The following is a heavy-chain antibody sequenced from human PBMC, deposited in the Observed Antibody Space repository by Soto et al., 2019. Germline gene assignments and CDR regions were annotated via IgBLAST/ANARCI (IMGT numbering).Heavy chain of an antibody. CDR1: GFSLSTSGVG. J-gene: IGHJ6*03. Sequence: QITLKESGPTLVKPTQTLTLTCTFSGFSLSTSGVGVGWIRQPPGKALEWLALIYWDDDKRYSPSLKSRLTITKDTSKNQVVLTMTNMDPVDTATYYCALQADYVFAIDMGLDMDVWGKGTTVTVSS. CDR2: IYWDDDK. V-gene: IGHV2-5*02. D-gene: IGHD4-17*01. CDR3: ALQADYVFAIDMGLDMDV.